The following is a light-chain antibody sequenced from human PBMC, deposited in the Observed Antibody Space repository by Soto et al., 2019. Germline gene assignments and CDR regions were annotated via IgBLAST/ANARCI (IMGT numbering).Light chain of an antibody. J-gene: IGKJ1*01. CDR3: QQYYSPPWT. CDR2: WAS. V-gene: IGKV4-1*01. CDR1: QSVLYSSNNKNY. Sequence: DIVMTQSPDSLAVSLGERATINCRSSQSVLYSSNNKNYLAWYQQKPGQPPKLLIYWASTRESGVPERFSGSGSGTDFTLTINSLQAEDVAVYFCQQYYSPPWTFGQRTKVEIK.